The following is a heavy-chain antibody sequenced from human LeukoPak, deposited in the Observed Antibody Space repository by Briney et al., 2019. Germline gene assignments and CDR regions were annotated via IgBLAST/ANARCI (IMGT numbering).Heavy chain of an antibody. V-gene: IGHV3-21*01. CDR2: ISSSSSYI. J-gene: IGHJ3*02. D-gene: IGHD6-13*01. CDR1: GFTFSSYS. CDR3: ARERSSSWXDAXDI. Sequence: GSLRLSCAASGFTFSSYSMNWVRQAPGKGLEWVSSISSSSSYIYYADSVKGRFTISRDNAKNSLYLQMNSLRAEDTAVYYCARERSSSWXDAXDIXXXGTMVTVXS.